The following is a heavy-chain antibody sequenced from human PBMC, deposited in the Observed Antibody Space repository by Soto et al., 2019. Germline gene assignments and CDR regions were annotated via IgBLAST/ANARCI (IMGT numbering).Heavy chain of an antibody. J-gene: IGHJ6*02. V-gene: IGHV1-2*02. D-gene: IGHD3-22*01. Sequence: QVQLVQSGAEVKKPGASVKVSCKASGYTFTAYYIHWVRQAPGQGLERMGWINPNTGGTNYAQNFQGRVPMTSDTSISTAFMELSTLRSDDTALYYCAAMVITPLYCYYGVDVRGQGTTVSVSS. CDR2: INPNTGGT. CDR1: GYTFTAYY. CDR3: AAMVITPLYCYYGVDV.